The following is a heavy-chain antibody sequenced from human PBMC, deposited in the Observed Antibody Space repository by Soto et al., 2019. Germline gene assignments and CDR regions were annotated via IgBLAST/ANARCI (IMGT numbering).Heavy chain of an antibody. J-gene: IGHJ4*02. Sequence: GGSLRLSCAASGFTFSSYAMSWVRQAPGKGLEWVSAISGSGGSTYYADSVKGRFTISRDNSKNTLYLQMNSLRAEDTAVYYCAKDPEWELLGSSVNYFDYWGQGTLVTVSS. CDR1: GFTFSSYA. CDR2: ISGSGGST. CDR3: AKDPEWELLGSSVNYFDY. D-gene: IGHD1-26*01. V-gene: IGHV3-23*01.